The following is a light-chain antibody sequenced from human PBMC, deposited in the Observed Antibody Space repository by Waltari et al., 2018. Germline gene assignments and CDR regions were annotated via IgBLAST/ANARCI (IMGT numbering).Light chain of an antibody. J-gene: IGLJ3*02. Sequence: QSVLTQPPSVSEAHRQRVAIPCSGSRSNIGNNAVNWYLQVPGKAPKLLIYYDDLLPSGVSDRFSGSRSGTSASLAISGLQSEDGGDYYCATWDNTLSGWVFGGGTRLTVL. CDR2: YDD. CDR3: ATWDNTLSGWV. V-gene: IGLV1-36*01. CDR1: RSNIGNNA.